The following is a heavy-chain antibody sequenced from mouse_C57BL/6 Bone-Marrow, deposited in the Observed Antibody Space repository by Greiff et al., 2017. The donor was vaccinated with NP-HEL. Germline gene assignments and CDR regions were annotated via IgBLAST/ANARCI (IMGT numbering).Heavy chain of an antibody. CDR2: IYPRSGNT. CDR1: GYTFTSYG. J-gene: IGHJ4*01. D-gene: IGHD2-14*01. Sequence: VQLQQSGAELARPGASVKLSCKASGYTFTSYGISWVKQRTGQGLEWIGEIYPRSGNTYYNEKFKGKATLTADKSSSTAYMELRSLTSEDSAVYFCARWGVRPPYYYAMDYWGQGTSVTVSS. V-gene: IGHV1-81*01. CDR3: ARWGVRPPYYYAMDY.